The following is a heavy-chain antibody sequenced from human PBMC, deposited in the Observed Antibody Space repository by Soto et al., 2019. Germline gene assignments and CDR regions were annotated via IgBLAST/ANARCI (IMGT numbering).Heavy chain of an antibody. Sequence: GGSLRLSCAASGFTFSSYWMSWVRQAPGKGLEWVANIKQDGSEKYYVDSVKGRFTISRDNAKNSLYWQMNSLRAEETAVYYCARAPKYYYDSSGYKYWGQGTLVTVSS. J-gene: IGHJ4*02. CDR2: IKQDGSEK. D-gene: IGHD3-22*01. V-gene: IGHV3-7*05. CDR1: GFTFSSYW. CDR3: ARAPKYYYDSSGYKY.